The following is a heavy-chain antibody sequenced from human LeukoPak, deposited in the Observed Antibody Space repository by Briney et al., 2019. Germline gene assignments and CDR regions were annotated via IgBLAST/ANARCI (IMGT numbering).Heavy chain of an antibody. J-gene: IGHJ4*02. V-gene: IGHV4-59*01. CDR1: GGSISSYY. CDR2: IYYSGST. CDR3: ARAPPPYCSSTSCYELTPFDY. D-gene: IGHD2-2*01. Sequence: SETLSLTCTVSGGSISSYYWSWIRQTPGKGLEWIGYIYYSGSTNYNPSLKSRVTISVDTSKNQFSLKLSSVTAADTAVYYCARAPPPYCSSTSCYELTPFDYWGQGTLVTVSS.